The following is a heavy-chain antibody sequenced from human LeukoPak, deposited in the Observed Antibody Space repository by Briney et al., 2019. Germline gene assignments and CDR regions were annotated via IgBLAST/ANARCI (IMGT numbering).Heavy chain of an antibody. CDR2: INPNSGGT. D-gene: IGHD5-18*01. CDR1: GYTFSGFG. CDR3: ARGEPSGGYSYGPNPY. J-gene: IGHJ4*02. Sequence: GASVKVSCKASGYTFSGFGISWVRQAPGQGLEWMGWINPNSGGTNYAQKFQGRVTMTRDTSISTAYMELSRLRSDDTAVYYCARGEPSGGYSYGPNPYWGQGTLVTVSS. V-gene: IGHV1-2*02.